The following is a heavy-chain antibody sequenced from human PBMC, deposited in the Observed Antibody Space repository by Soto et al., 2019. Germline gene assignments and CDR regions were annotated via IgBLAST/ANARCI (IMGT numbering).Heavy chain of an antibody. CDR3: ARDMWSSPLDFDP. Sequence: GGSLRLSCAASGFTFTRYSMNWVRQAPGKGLEWVSSISSSSTIYYADTVKGRFTISRDNAKNSLYLQMNSLRDEDTAVYYCARDMWSSPLDFDPWGQGTLVTVSS. CDR2: ISSSSTI. CDR1: GFTFTRYS. V-gene: IGHV3-48*02. D-gene: IGHD6-13*01. J-gene: IGHJ5*02.